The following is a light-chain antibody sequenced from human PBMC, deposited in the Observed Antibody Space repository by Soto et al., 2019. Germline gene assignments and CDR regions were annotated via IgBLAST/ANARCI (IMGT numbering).Light chain of an antibody. CDR2: EVS. Sequence: QSALTQPASVSGSPGQSITISCTGTSSDVGGYNYVSWYQQHPGKAPKLMIYEVSNRPSGVSNRFSGSKSGNTASLTISGLQAEDEADYYCSSYTSSSTPDVFGPGTKLPVL. V-gene: IGLV2-14*01. CDR3: SSYTSSSTPDV. J-gene: IGLJ1*01. CDR1: SSDVGGYNY.